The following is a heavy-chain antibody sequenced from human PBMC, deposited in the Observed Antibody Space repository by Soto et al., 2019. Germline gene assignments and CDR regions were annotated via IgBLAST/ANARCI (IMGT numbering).Heavy chain of an antibody. J-gene: IGHJ2*01. V-gene: IGHV1-69*12. Sequence: QVQLVQSGAEVKKPGSSVKVSCKASGGTFSSYAISWVRQAPGQGLEWMGGIIPIFGTANYAQKFQGRVTITAAETTSTAYMELSSPRSEDTAVYCCARAVTAPWYFDLWGRGTLVTVSS. D-gene: IGHD2-21*02. CDR2: IIPIFGTA. CDR1: GGTFSSYA. CDR3: ARAVTAPWYFDL.